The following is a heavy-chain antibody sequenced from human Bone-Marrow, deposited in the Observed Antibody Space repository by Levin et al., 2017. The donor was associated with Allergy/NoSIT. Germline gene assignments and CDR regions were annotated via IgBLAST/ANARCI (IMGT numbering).Heavy chain of an antibody. J-gene: IGHJ4*02. CDR3: AANTSMVNGVDY. CDR2: INPNNGGA. V-gene: IGHV1-2*02. D-gene: IGHD5-18*01. Sequence: ASVKVSCKASRYTFIGSYMHWVRQVSGQGLEWMGWINPNNGGANFVRKFQGRVTMTRDTSISTAYMELNGLRSDDTAVYYCAANTSMVNGVDYWGQGTLVTVSS. CDR1: RYTFIGSY.